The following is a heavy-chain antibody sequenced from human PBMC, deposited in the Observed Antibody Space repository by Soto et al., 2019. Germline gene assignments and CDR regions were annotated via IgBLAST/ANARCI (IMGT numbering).Heavy chain of an antibody. CDR2: IIPIFGTA. CDR3: GRFKYRLPPRGEDY. Sequence: QVQLVQSGAEVKKPGSSVKVSCKASGGTFSSYAISWVRQAPGQGLEWMGGIIPIFGTANYAQKFQGRVTITADESTTKASRGLRSRRSGERALYYWGRFKYRLPPRGEDYGGQGPLVPVPS. V-gene: IGHV1-69*01. D-gene: IGHD3-16*01. J-gene: IGHJ4*02. CDR1: GGTFSSYA.